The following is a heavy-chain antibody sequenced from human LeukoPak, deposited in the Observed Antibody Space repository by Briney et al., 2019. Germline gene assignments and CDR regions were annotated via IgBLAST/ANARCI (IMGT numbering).Heavy chain of an antibody. Sequence: SETLSLTCAVYGGSFSGYYWSWIRQPPGKGLEWIGEINHSGSTNYNPSLTSRVTISVDTSKNQFSLKLSSVTAADTAVYYCARARQYQLLSTWGQGTVVTVSS. V-gene: IGHV4-34*01. CDR1: GGSFSGYY. CDR3: ARARQYQLLST. J-gene: IGHJ5*02. CDR2: INHSGST. D-gene: IGHD2-2*01.